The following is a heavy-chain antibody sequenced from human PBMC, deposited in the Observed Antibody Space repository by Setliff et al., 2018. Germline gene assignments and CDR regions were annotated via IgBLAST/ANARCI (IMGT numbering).Heavy chain of an antibody. CDR2: IFTRGST. Sequence: SETLSLTCTVSGGSISSGSYYWNWIRQPAGKALEWIGHIFTRGSTNYNPSLKSRVTISLDTSKNQFSLKLSSVQGRFTISRDNVKNSLYLEMNSLRVEDTAIYYCAKCGGDHCCPLYSYRYMDVWGKGTSVTVSS. J-gene: IGHJ6*03. CDR3: VKNSLYLEMNSLRVEDTAIYYCAKCGGDHCCPLYSYRYMDV. V-gene: IGHV4-61*09. CDR1: GGSISSGSYY. D-gene: IGHD2-21*02.